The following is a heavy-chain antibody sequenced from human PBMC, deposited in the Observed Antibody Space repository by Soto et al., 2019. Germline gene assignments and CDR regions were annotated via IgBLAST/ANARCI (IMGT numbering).Heavy chain of an antibody. D-gene: IGHD2-2*01. J-gene: IGHJ6*01. CDR3: ARDPAPAAIFGGMEV. V-gene: IGHV3-33*01. CDR1: GFTFSSYG. Sequence: QVQLVESGGGVVQPGRSLRLSCAASGFTFSSYGMHWVRQAPGKGLEWVAVIWYDGSNKYYADSVKGRFTISRDNSKNALYLQMSSLMAEDTAVYYCARDPAPAAIFGGMEVW. CDR2: IWYDGSNK.